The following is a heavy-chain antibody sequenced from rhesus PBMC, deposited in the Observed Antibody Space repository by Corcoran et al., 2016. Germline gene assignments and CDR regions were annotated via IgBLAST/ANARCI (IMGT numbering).Heavy chain of an antibody. V-gene: IGHV6-1*01. J-gene: IGHJ4*01. D-gene: IGHD1-44*02. CDR3: AREGDYFDY. Sequence: QVQLQESGPGLVKPSQPLSLTCSISGDRVPNNSAHWTCLRPAPSSGLEWLGRTYYGTKWDKDYAQSVQNRRTINPDTSKNQFSLQPNSVTPEDMAVYYCAREGDYFDYWGQGVRVTVSS. CDR2: TYYGTKWDK. CDR1: GDRVPNNSAH.